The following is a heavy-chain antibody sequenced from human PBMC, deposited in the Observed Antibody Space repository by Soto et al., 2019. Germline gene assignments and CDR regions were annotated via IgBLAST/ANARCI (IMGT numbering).Heavy chain of an antibody. D-gene: IGHD3-3*01. CDR2: ISSSGSTI. J-gene: IGHJ6*03. V-gene: IGHV3-11*01. CDR1: GFTFSGYY. Sequence: GGSLRLSCAASGFTFSGYYMSWIRQAPGKGLEWVSYISSSGSTIYYADSVKGRFTISRDNAKNSLYLQMNSLRAEDTAVYYCARRSSNDFWSGYYPGAYYYYMDVWGKGTTVTVSS. CDR3: ARRSSNDFWSGYYPGAYYYYMDV.